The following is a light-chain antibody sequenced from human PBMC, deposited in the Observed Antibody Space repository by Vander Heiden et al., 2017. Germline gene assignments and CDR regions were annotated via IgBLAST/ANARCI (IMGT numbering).Light chain of an antibody. Sequence: DIQLTQSPSFLSASVGDRVTITCRASQGISSYLAWYQQKPGKAPKLLIYAASTLQSGVPSRFSGSGSGTEFTLTISSLQPEDFATYYCQQLNSPITLGGGTKVEIK. CDR2: AAS. V-gene: IGKV1-9*01. CDR1: QGISSY. CDR3: QQLNSPIT. J-gene: IGKJ4*01.